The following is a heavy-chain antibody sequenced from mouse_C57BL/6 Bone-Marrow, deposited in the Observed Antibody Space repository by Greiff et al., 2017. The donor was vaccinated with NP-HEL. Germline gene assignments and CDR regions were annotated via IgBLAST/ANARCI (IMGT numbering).Heavy chain of an antibody. D-gene: IGHD2-5*01. J-gene: IGHJ3*01. CDR2: VYPYNGGT. Sequence: VQLQHQSGPVLVKPGPSVKISCKASGFTFTDYYMHWVKQSHGKSLEWIGLVYPYNGGTSYNQKFKGKATLTVDTSSSTAYMELNSLTSEDSAVYYCARSRVYSKSRFAYWGQGTLVTVSA. V-gene: IGHV1-36*01. CDR3: ARSRVYSKSRFAY. CDR1: GFTFTDYY.